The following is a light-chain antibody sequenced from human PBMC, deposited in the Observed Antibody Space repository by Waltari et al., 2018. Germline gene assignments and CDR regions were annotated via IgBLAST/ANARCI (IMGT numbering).Light chain of an antibody. CDR3: CSHTHINTYV. J-gene: IGLJ1*01. CDR1: SSDAADYKF. V-gene: IGLV2-14*01. Sequence: QSALTQPASVSGSPGQSITISCTGTSSDAADYKFLSWYQQHPGKAPKLIIQDVTKRPSGISNRFSGSKSGTTAYRTISGLQPEDEADYYCCSHTHINTYVFGSGTKVTVL. CDR2: DVT.